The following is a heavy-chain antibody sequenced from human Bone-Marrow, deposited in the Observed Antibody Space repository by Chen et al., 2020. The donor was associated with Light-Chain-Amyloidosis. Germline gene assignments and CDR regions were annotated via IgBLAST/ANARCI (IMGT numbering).Heavy chain of an antibody. CDR1: GYTFTGYY. CDR3: ARDYCSSTSCYHWFDP. V-gene: IGHV1-2*06. CDR2: INPNSGGT. Sequence: QVQLVQSGAEVKKPGASVKVSCKASGYTFTGYYMHWVRQAPGQGLEWMGRINPNSGGTNYAQKFQGRVTMTRDTSISTAYMELSRLRSDDTAVDYCARDYCSSTSCYHWFDPWGQGTLVTVSS. D-gene: IGHD2-2*01. J-gene: IGHJ5*02.